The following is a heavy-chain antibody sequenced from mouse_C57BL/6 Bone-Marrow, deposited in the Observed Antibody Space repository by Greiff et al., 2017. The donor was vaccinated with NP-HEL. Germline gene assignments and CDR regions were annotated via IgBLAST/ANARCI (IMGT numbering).Heavy chain of an antibody. CDR2: IFPGSGST. V-gene: IGHV1-75*01. J-gene: IGHJ2*01. D-gene: IGHD1-1*01. CDR3: ARRIYTTTVEDY. CDR1: GYTFTDYY. Sequence: QVQLKESGPELVKPGASVKISCKASGYTFTDYYINWVKQRPGQGLEWIGWIFPGSGSTYYNEKFKGKATLTVDKSSSTAYMLLSSLTSEDSAVYFCARRIYTTTVEDYWGQGTTLTVSS.